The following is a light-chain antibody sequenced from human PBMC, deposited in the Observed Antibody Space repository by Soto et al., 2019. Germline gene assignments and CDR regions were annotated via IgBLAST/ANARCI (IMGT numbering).Light chain of an antibody. Sequence: QSALTQPRSVSGSPGQAVTISCTGTSSKVGSHNYVSWYQQHPGKAPKLIINDVSKRPSGVPDRFSGSKSGNTASLTISGLQAEDEADYYCCSFAGGLFVFGAGTKVTVL. CDR3: CSFAGGLFV. CDR1: SSKVGSHNY. CDR2: DVS. J-gene: IGLJ1*01. V-gene: IGLV2-11*01.